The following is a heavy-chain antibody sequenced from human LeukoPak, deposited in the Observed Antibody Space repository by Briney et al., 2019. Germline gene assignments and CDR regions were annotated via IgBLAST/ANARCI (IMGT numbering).Heavy chain of an antibody. V-gene: IGHV3-7*01. D-gene: IGHD2-21*01. CDR3: ARGGLGGAANC. CDR2: INQDGSEK. Sequence: GGSLRLSCVASGFTFSEYWMSWVRQAPGKGLEWVANINQDGSEKYYVDSVKGRFTISRDNAKNSLYLQMNSLRAEDTAVYYCARGGLGGAANCWGQGTLVTVSS. CDR1: GFTFSEYW. J-gene: IGHJ4*02.